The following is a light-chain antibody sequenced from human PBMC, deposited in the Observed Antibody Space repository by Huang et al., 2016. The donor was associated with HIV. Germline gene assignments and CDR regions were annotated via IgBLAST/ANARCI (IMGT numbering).Light chain of an antibody. CDR3: MQSIQLPLT. CDR1: QSLLHSDGKTH. V-gene: IGKV2D-29*02. CDR2: EAC. Sequence: DIVMTQTPLSLSVTPGQPASISCKSSQSLLHSDGKTHLYWFLQKPGQSPQLLIHEACYRFSGVPDRFSGSGSGTDFTLKISQVEAEDVGVYYCMQSIQLPLTFGGGTKVDIK. J-gene: IGKJ4*01.